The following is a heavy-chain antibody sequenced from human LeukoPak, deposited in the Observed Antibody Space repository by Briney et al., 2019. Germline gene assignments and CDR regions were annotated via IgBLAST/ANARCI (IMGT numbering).Heavy chain of an antibody. D-gene: IGHD1-26*01. CDR3: ARGSPEGPYYFDY. J-gene: IGHJ4*02. Sequence: PGGSLRLSCATSGFTFKNYAMNWVRQAPGKGLEWVSGINWNGGSTGYADSVKGRFTISRDNAKNSLYLQMNSLRAEDTALYYCARGSPEGPYYFDYWGQGTLVTVSS. CDR1: GFTFKNYA. CDR2: INWNGGST. V-gene: IGHV3-20*04.